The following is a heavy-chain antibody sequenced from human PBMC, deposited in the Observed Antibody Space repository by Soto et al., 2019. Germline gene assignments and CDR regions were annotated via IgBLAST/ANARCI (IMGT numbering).Heavy chain of an antibody. CDR1: RFTFSTSG. CDR3: AKERNPSFFDI. V-gene: IGHV3-30*18. CDR2: ISYDGSSK. J-gene: IGHJ3*02. Sequence: VQLVESGGGVVQPGRSLRLSCAASRFTFSTSGMHWVRQAPGKGLEWVAVISYDGSSKYYADSVKGRFTISRDNSKNTLYLQMNSLRAEDTAVYYCAKERNPSFFDIWGQGTMVTVSS.